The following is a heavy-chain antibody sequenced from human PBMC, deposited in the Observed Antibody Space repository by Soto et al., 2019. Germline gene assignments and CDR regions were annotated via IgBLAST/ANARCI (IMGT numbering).Heavy chain of an antibody. CDR2: IYYSGST. J-gene: IGHJ3*02. CDR1: GGSISSYY. CDR3: ARKYYYDSSGYFDVAFDI. Sequence: QVQLQESGPGLVKPSETLSLTCTVSGGSISSYYWSWIRQPPGKGLEWIGYIYYSGSTNYNPSLKSRVTISVDTSKNQFSLKLSSVTAADTAVYYCARKYYYDSSGYFDVAFDIWGQGTMVTVSS. D-gene: IGHD3-22*01. V-gene: IGHV4-59*01.